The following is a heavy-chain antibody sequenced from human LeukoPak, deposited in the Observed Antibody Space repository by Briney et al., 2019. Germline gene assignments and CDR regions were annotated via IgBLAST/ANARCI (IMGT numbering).Heavy chain of an antibody. Sequence: KISCKGSGYSFTSYWIGWVRQMPGKGLEWMGGIIPIFGTANYAQKFQGRVTITTDESTSTAYMELSSLRSEDTAVYYCERDRVGNWGQGTLVTVSS. J-gene: IGHJ4*02. CDR1: GYSFTSYW. CDR2: IIPIFGTA. D-gene: IGHD5-24*01. CDR3: ERDRVGN. V-gene: IGHV1-69*05.